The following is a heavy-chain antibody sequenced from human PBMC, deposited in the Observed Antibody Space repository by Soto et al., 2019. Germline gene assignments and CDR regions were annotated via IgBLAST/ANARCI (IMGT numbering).Heavy chain of an antibody. CDR3: ARTRDSGTLDY. CDR2: IYYSGST. V-gene: IGHV4-59*01. D-gene: IGHD1-1*01. J-gene: IGHJ4*02. CDR1: GGSISTYY. Sequence: ETLSLTCTVSGGSISTYYWSWIRQPPGKGLEWIAYIYYSGSTNYNPSLKSRVTISVDTSMNQFSLELSSVTAADTAVYYCARTRDSGTLDYWGQGTLVTVSS.